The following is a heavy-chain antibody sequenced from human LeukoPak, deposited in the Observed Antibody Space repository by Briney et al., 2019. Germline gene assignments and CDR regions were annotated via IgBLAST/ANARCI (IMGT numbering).Heavy chain of an antibody. CDR2: ISLSGSTT. CDR3: ARVGSVGGDAFDL. Sequence: GGSLRLSCAPSGFSFNDYYMSWIRQAPGKGLEWISYISLSGSTTYYADSMKGRFTISRDSAKNSVFLQMSSLRAEDAAVYYCARVGSVGGDAFDLWGQGTMVTVS. J-gene: IGHJ3*01. D-gene: IGHD5/OR15-5a*01. CDR1: GFSFNDYY. V-gene: IGHV3-11*01.